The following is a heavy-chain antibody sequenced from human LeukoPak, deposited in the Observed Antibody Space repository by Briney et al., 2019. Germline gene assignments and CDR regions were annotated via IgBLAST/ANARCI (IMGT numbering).Heavy chain of an antibody. CDR3: ARQDDSSGFYY. CDR1: GGSISSSSYY. Sequence: SETLSPTCTVSGGSISSSSYYWGWIRQPPGKGLEWIGSIYYSGSTYYNPSLKSRVTISVDTSKNQFSLKLSSVTAADTAVYYCARQDDSSGFYYWGQGTLVTVSS. CDR2: IYYSGST. V-gene: IGHV4-39*01. D-gene: IGHD3-22*01. J-gene: IGHJ4*02.